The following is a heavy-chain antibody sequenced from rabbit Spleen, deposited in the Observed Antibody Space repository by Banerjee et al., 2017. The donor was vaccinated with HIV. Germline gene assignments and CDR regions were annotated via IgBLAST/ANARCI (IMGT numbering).Heavy chain of an antibody. J-gene: IGHJ6*01. CDR1: GFSFSSSDY. D-gene: IGHD1-1*01. CDR2: IDVGGSGTT. CDR3: ARDTSSSFSSYGMDL. Sequence: QSLEESGGDLVKPGASLTLTCTASGFSFSSSDYMCWVRQAPGKGLEWIACIDVGGSGTTYYASWAKGRFTISKTSSTTVTLQMTSLTAADTATYFCARDTSSSFSSYGMDLWGPGTLVTVS. V-gene: IGHV1S40*01.